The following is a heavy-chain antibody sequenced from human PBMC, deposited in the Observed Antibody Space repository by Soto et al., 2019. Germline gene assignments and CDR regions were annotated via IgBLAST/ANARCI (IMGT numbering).Heavy chain of an antibody. CDR2: ISGSGVTT. CDR1: GFTFSTYV. V-gene: IGHV3-23*01. CDR3: AKGRYSGDS. Sequence: PGGSLRLSCAASGFTFSTYVMTWVRQAPGKGLEWVSAISGSGVTTYYADSVKGRFTISRDNSKNTLFLQMDSLRAEDTAVYYCAKGRYSGDSWGQGTLVTVSS. J-gene: IGHJ4*02. D-gene: IGHD2-2*02.